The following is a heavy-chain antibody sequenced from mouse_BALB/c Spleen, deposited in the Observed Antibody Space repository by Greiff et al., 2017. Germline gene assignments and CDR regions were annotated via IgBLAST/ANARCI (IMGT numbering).Heavy chain of an antibody. CDR2: ISSGGGST. Sequence: EVKLMESGGGLVKPGGSLKLSCAASGFAFSSYDMSWVRQTPEKRLEWVAYISSGGGSTYYPDTVKGRFTISRDNAKNTLYLQMSSLKSEDTAMYYCARHDYAPGYYAMDYWGQGTSVTVSS. CDR3: ARHDYAPGYYAMDY. D-gene: IGHD1-1*02. J-gene: IGHJ4*01. V-gene: IGHV5-12-1*01. CDR1: GFAFSSYD.